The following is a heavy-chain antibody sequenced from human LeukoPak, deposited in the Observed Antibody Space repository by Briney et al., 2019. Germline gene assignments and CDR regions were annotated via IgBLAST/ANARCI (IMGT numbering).Heavy chain of an antibody. J-gene: IGHJ3*02. CDR3: AGDVPYCSTTSCYVFDI. CDR1: GDSISTFS. Sequence: PSETLSLTCTVSGDSISTFSWSWIRQSPGKGLEWIGYFYYAGSTNYNPSLQSRATISVDTSQNLFSLKLSSVNAADTAVYYCAGDVPYCSTTSCYVFDIWGQGTMVTVSS. CDR2: FYYAGST. D-gene: IGHD2-2*01. V-gene: IGHV4-59*01.